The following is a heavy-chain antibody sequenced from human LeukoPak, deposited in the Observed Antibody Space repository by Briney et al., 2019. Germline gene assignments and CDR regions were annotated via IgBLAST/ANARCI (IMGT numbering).Heavy chain of an antibody. D-gene: IGHD4-17*01. Sequence: GGSLRLSCAASGFTFSNYGMHWIRQAPGKGLQWVAVVSSGGTTVYYADSVKGRFTISRDNSKNTLSLQMDSLRAEDTAVYYCAKEGAFPHGAHYDYWGQGTLVTVSS. CDR2: VSSGGTTV. J-gene: IGHJ4*02. CDR3: AKEGAFPHGAHYDY. CDR1: GFTFSNYG. V-gene: IGHV3-30*18.